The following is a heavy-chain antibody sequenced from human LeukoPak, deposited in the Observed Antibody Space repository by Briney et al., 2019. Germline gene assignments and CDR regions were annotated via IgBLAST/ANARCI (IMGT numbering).Heavy chain of an antibody. Sequence: ASVKVSCKASGYTFASYDINRVRQATGQGIEWMGWMNPNSGNTGYAQKFQGRVTMTRNTSISTAYMELSSLRSEDTAVYYCARDWNYVNDDFDIWGQGTMVTVSS. CDR3: ARDWNYVNDDFDI. CDR2: MNPNSGNT. J-gene: IGHJ3*02. V-gene: IGHV1-8*01. CDR1: GYTFASYD. D-gene: IGHD1-7*01.